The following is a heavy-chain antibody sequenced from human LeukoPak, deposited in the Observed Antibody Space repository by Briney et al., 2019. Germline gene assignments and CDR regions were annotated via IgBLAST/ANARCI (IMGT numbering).Heavy chain of an antibody. CDR3: ARIRLHYLDY. CDR2: IYYSGST. Sequence: SQTLSLTCTVSGGSISGGGYYWSWIRQHPGKGLEWIGYIYYSGSTYYNPSLKSRVTISVDTSKNQFSLKLSSVTAADTAVYYCARIRLHYLDYWGQGTLVTVSS. J-gene: IGHJ4*02. CDR1: GGSISGGGYY. V-gene: IGHV4-31*03.